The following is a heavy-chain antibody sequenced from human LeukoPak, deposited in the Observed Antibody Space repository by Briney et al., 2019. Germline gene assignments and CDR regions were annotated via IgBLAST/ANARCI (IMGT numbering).Heavy chain of an antibody. Sequence: GESLRISCKASGYSFTSNWISWVRQMPGKGLEWMGIIDPSDSYTTYSPSFQGHVTISGDKSISTAYLQWSSLKASDTAIYYCARRYCSGGSCYPYSFDMWGQGTMVTVSS. CDR2: IDPSDSYT. CDR3: ARRYCSGGSCYPYSFDM. V-gene: IGHV5-10-1*01. J-gene: IGHJ3*02. D-gene: IGHD2-15*01. CDR1: GYSFTSNW.